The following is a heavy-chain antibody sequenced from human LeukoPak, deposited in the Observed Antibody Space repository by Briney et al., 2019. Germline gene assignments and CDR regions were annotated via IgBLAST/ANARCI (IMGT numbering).Heavy chain of an antibody. CDR3: ARHYSTDPFDY. Sequence: SETLSLTCTVSGASINSYYWSWIRQPPGKGLEWVACISHSGNTNYNPSLKTRGTISVDTSKSQISLKLTSVTAADTATYYCARHYSTDPFDYWGQGTPVTVSS. CDR1: GASINSYY. D-gene: IGHD4-11*01. J-gene: IGHJ4*02. V-gene: IGHV4-59*08. CDR2: ISHSGNT.